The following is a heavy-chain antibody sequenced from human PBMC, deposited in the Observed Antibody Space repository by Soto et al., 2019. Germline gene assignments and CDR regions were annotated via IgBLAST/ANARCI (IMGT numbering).Heavy chain of an antibody. CDR3: ASGGIAAVVPEGYYYYGMDV. CDR2: IYPGDSDT. V-gene: IGHV5-51*01. CDR1: GYSFTSYW. D-gene: IGHD6-13*01. Sequence: PGESLKISCKGSGYSFTSYWIGWVRQMPGKGLEWLGIIYPGDSDTRYSPSLQGQVTISADKSISTAYLQWSSLKASDTAMYYCASGGIAAVVPEGYYYYGMDVWGQGTSVTLSS. J-gene: IGHJ6*02.